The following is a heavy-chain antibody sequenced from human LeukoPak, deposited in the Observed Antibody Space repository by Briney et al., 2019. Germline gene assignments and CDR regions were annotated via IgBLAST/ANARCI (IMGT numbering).Heavy chain of an antibody. CDR1: GYTFNLCG. Sequence: ASVKVSCKASGYTFNLCGVNWVRQAPGQGLEWMGWISGFNGHTKYAQNLQDRVTMTTDTPTSTAYMELRSLRSDDTAVYYCARAWLRRKFYYYMDVWGKGTTVTVSS. J-gene: IGHJ6*03. V-gene: IGHV1-18*01. D-gene: IGHD5-12*01. CDR3: ARAWLRRKFYYYMDV. CDR2: ISGFNGHT.